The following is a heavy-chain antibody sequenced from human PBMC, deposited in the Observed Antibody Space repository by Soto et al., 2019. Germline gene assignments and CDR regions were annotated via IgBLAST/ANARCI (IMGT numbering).Heavy chain of an antibody. CDR2: FSGHSGDT. CDR3: ARDSSAWPNYFDS. V-gene: IGHV3-23*01. CDR1: GFSISTHA. Sequence: GSLRLSCVASGFSISTHALTWVRQAPGKGLEWVSSFSGHSGDTYYAASVKGRFTISGDSSKNTVILQMNNLRADDTALYYCARDSSAWPNYFDSWGQGIQVTVSS. D-gene: IGHD6-19*01. J-gene: IGHJ4*02.